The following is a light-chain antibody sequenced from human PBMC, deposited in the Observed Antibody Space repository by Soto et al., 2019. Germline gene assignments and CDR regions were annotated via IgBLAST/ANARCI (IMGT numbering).Light chain of an antibody. V-gene: IGLV1-44*01. CDR2: NNN. J-gene: IGLJ3*02. CDR3: EACDDSLNARGV. Sequence: QSVLTQPPSASGTPGQRVTISCSGSRSNIGNNAVSWYQQLPGTAPKLLIYNNNQRPSGVPDRSSGSKSGTSASLAISALQSEDEADYYCEACDDSLNARGVFGGGTQLTVL. CDR1: RSNIGNNA.